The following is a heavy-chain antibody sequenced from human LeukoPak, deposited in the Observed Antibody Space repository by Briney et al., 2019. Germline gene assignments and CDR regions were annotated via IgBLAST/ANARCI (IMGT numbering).Heavy chain of an antibody. CDR1: GGTFSSYA. V-gene: IGHV1-69*04. CDR3: ATEPELAYCGGDCYSGFDY. J-gene: IGHJ4*02. CDR2: IIPILGIA. Sequence: SVKVSCKASGGTFSSYAISWVRQAPGQGLEWMGRIIPILGIANYAQKFQGRVTITADKSTSTAYMELSSLRSEDTAVYYCATEPELAYCGGDCYSGFDYWGQGTLVTVSS. D-gene: IGHD2-21*02.